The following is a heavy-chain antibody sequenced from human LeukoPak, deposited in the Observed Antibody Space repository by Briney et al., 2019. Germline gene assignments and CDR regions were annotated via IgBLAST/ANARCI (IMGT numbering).Heavy chain of an antibody. J-gene: IGHJ4*02. CDR3: ARADYGDYVTNY. V-gene: IGHV4-59*01. CDR1: GGSISSYY. D-gene: IGHD4-17*01. CDR2: IYYSGST. Sequence: KPSETLSLTCTASGGSISSYYWSWIRQPPGKGLEWIGYIYYSGSTNYNPSLESRVTISVGTSKKQFPLMLSSVTAADHTAYYYARADYGDYVTNYWGQGTLVTVSS.